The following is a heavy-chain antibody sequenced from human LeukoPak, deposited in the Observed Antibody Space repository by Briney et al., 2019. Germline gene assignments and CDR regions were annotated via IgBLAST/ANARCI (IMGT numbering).Heavy chain of an antibody. CDR1: GFTFSTYS. CDR2: ISSSSSYI. J-gene: IGHJ3*02. CDR3: ASQLGDASDI. V-gene: IGHV3-21*01. Sequence: GGSLRLSCAASGFTFSTYSMNWVRQAPGKGLEWVSSISSSSSYIYYADSVKGRFTISRDNAKKSLYLQMNSLRAEDTAVYYCASQLGDASDIWGQGTMVTVSS. D-gene: IGHD6-13*01.